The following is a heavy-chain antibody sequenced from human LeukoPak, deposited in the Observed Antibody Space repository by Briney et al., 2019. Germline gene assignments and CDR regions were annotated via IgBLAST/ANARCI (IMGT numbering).Heavy chain of an antibody. CDR3: GRVVGGNYYGSETDDY. CDR1: GYTFTGYY. D-gene: IGHD3-10*01. V-gene: IGHV1-2*02. CDR2: INPHTGGT. Sequence: ASVKVSCKASGYTFTGYYMHWVRQAPGQGLEWMGWINPHTGGTNYAQKFQGGVTMTRDTSISTAYMELSRLTSDDTAVYYCGRVVGGNYYGSETDDYWGQGTLVTVSS. J-gene: IGHJ4*02.